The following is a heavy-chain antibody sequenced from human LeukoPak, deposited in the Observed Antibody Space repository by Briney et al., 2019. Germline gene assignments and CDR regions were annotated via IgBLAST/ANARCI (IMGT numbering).Heavy chain of an antibody. CDR3: ARDIASSWYENDAFDI. D-gene: IGHD6-13*01. J-gene: IGHJ3*02. CDR2: ISAYNGNT. CDR1: GYTLTELS. V-gene: IGHV1-18*01. Sequence: ASVKVSCKVSGYTLTELSMHWVRQAPGQGLEWMGWISAYNGNTNYAQKLQGRVTMTTDTSTSTAYMELRSLRSDDTAVYYCARDIASSWYENDAFDIWGQGTMVTVSS.